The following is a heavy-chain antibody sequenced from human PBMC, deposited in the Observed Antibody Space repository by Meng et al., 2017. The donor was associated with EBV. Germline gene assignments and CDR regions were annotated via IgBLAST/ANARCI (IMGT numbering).Heavy chain of an antibody. V-gene: IGHV1-3*01. CDR2: INVGVGYT. J-gene: IGHJ4*02. CDR3: VRGPPVGVPGPGDY. D-gene: IGHD2-21*01. Sequence: QVLCVQSGAEVKNPGASVKVSCKASGYAFTSYILHWVRQAPGQRLEWMGWINVGVGYTKYSQKFQGRVTISSDTSATTGYMELSSLRSEDTAVYYCVRGPPVGVPGPGDYWGQGTLVTVSS. CDR1: GYAFTSYI.